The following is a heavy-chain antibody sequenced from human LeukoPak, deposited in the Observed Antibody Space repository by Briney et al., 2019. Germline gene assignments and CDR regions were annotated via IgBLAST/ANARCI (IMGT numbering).Heavy chain of an antibody. V-gene: IGHV3-21*01. D-gene: IGHD3-10*01. J-gene: IGHJ4*02. CDR1: GFSFSIYT. CDR3: TKDSQYYYGSGMTDYFDY. CDR2: ISFSSESI. Sequence: GGSLRLSCAASGFSFSIYTMTWVRQAPGRGLKWVSSISFSSESIYYADSVKGRFAISRDNAKNSLYLQMTSLRDEDTAVYYCTKDSQYYYGSGMTDYFDYWGQGTLVTVSS.